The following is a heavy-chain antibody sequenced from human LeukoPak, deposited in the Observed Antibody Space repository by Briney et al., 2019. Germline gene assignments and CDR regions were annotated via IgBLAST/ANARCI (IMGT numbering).Heavy chain of an antibody. CDR3: ARDDYDILTGTGGWFDP. J-gene: IGHJ5*02. D-gene: IGHD3-9*01. CDR2: INPNSGGT. Sequence: SVKFSCKASGHTFTAYYMNWVRQAPGQGLEWMGWINPNSGGTNYAQKFQGRVTMTRDTSISTAYMELSRLRSDDTAVYYCARDDYDILTGTGGWFDPWGQGTLVTVSS. CDR1: GHTFTAYY. V-gene: IGHV1-2*02.